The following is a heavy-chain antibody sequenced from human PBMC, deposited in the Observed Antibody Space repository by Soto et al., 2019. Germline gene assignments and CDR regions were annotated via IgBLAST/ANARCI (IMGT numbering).Heavy chain of an antibody. D-gene: IGHD6-19*01. CDR1: GCTFSSYT. CDR3: ASSGYSSGGPQKNY. CDR2: IIPILGIA. V-gene: IGHV1-69*02. Sequence: ASVKVSCKASGCTFSSYTISWVRQAPGQGLEWMGRIIPILGIANYAQKFQGRVTITADKSTSTAYMELSSLRSEDTAVYYCASSGYSSGGPQKNYWGQGTLATVS. J-gene: IGHJ4*02.